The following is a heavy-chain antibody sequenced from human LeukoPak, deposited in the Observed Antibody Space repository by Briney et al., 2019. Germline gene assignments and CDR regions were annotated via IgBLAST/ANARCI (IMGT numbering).Heavy chain of an antibody. V-gene: IGHV4-34*01. CDR2: INHSGST. Sequence: SETLSLTCAVYGGSFSGYYWSWIRQPPGKGLEWIGEINHSGSTNYNPSLKSRVTISVDTSKNQFSLKLSSVTAADTAVYYCARHAQIGYCSSTSCYYFDYWGQGTLVTVSS. CDR1: GGSFSGYY. D-gene: IGHD2-2*01. CDR3: ARHAQIGYCSSTSCYYFDY. J-gene: IGHJ4*02.